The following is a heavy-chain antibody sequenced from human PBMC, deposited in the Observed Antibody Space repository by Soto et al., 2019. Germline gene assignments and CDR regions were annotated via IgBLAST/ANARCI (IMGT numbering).Heavy chain of an antibody. D-gene: IGHD2-2*01. Sequence: ASGKVSGKASGYTFTCYYVHCVREAPGQGLEWMGWINPETGGTSYAQKFQGRVTLSRDTSINTAYLELSRLRFDDAAVYFCARERYQVISDGMDVWGQGTTVTVSS. CDR1: GYTFTCYY. V-gene: IGHV1-2*02. CDR3: ARERYQVISDGMDV. J-gene: IGHJ6*02. CDR2: INPETGGT.